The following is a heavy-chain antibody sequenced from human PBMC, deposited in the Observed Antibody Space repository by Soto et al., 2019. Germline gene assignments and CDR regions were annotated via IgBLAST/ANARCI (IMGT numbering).Heavy chain of an antibody. CDR3: ARDTTVTTPTDVAA. Sequence: EVQLVESGGGLVQPGGSLRLSCAASGLTVSNSYMNWVRQAPGEGLEWVSILYSDGTTYYADSVKGRFTISRDNSKNTLYLQMHSLRADDTAVYYCARDTTVTTPTDVAAWGQGTLVIVSS. J-gene: IGHJ5*02. CDR1: GLTVSNSY. D-gene: IGHD4-17*01. CDR2: LYSDGTT. V-gene: IGHV3-66*01.